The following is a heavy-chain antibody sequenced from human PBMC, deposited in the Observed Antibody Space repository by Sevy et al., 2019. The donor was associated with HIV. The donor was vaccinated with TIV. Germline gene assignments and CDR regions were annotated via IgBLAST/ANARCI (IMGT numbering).Heavy chain of an antibody. D-gene: IGHD3-22*01. V-gene: IGHV1-24*01. CDR3: ATTREYYEDSSGYLDF. CDR2: FDPEDGER. Sequence: ASVKVSCKVSGYTVTEVPMQWVRQTPGKGLEWMGRFDPEDGERIYAQKFQGRVTLTEDASTDTAYMELRSLKSEDTAVYYCATTREYYEDSSGYLDFWGQGTLVTVSS. CDR1: GYTVTEVP. J-gene: IGHJ4*02.